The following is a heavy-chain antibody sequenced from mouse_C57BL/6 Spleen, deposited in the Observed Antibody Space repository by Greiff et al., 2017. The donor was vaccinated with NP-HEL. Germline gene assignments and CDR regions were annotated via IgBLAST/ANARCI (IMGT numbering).Heavy chain of an antibody. D-gene: IGHD2-3*01. J-gene: IGHJ1*03. CDR2: INPNYGTT. V-gene: IGHV1-39*01. Sequence: VQLQQSGPELVQPGASVKISCKASGYSFTDYNMHWVKQSNGKSLEWIGVINPNYGTTSYNQKFKGKATLTVDKSSSTAYMQLNSLTSEDSAVYYCARRDGYYPYVDVWGTGTTVTVSS. CDR3: ARRDGYYPYVDV. CDR1: GYSFTDYN.